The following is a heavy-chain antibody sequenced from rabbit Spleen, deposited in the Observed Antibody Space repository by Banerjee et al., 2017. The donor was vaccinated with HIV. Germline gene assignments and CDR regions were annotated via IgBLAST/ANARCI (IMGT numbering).Heavy chain of an antibody. CDR3: ARDLTGVIGWNFGG. Sequence: QSLEESGGDLVKPGASLTLTCTASGFSFSTAYYICWVRQAPGKGLEWIGCIYPDDIGSPADASWAKGRFTISKTSSTTVTLQMTSLTAADTATYFCARDLTGVIGWNFGGWGPGTLVTVS. CDR1: GFSFSTAYY. CDR2: IYPDDIGSP. V-gene: IGHV1S40*01. J-gene: IGHJ4*01. D-gene: IGHD1-1*01.